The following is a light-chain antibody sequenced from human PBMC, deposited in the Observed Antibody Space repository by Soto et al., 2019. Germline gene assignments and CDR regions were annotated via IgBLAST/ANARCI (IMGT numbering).Light chain of an antibody. CDR2: DAS. CDR3: LKRSGWQWT. CDR1: QSVSSY. V-gene: IGKV3-11*01. J-gene: IGKJ1*01. Sequence: EIVLTQSPATLSLSPGERATLSCRASQSVSSYLAWYQQKPGQAPRLLIYDASNRATDIPARFSGSGSGTDFTLTISSLEPDDFPGYYCLKRSGWQWTFGQGNQVEIK.